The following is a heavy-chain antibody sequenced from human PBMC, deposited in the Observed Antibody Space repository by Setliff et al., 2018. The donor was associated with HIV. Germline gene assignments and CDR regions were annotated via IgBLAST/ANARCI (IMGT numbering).Heavy chain of an antibody. CDR1: GFTFSTYW. CDR2: IKQDGSEK. J-gene: IGHJ4*02. Sequence: GGSLRLSCAASGFTFSTYWMSWVRQAPGKGLEWVANIKQDGSEKYYVDSAKGRFTISRDNAKNSLYLQMNSLRAEGTAAYYCTRVGGGDYFDIFFDYWGQGTLVTVSS. V-gene: IGHV3-7*03. D-gene: IGHD3-22*01. CDR3: TRVGGGDYFDIFFDY.